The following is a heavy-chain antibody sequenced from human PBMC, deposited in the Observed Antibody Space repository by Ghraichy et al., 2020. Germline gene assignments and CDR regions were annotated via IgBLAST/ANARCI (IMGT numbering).Heavy chain of an antibody. CDR3: ARGGGYSSSWNPYYYYGMDV. D-gene: IGHD6-13*01. CDR2: INHSGST. CDR1: GGSFSGYY. V-gene: IGHV4-34*01. J-gene: IGHJ6*02. Sequence: SQTLSLTCAVYGGSFSGYYWSWIRQPPGKGLEWIGEINHSGSTNYNPSLKSRVTISVDTSKNQFSLKLSSVTAADTAVYYCARGGGYSSSWNPYYYYGMDVWGQGTTVTVSS.